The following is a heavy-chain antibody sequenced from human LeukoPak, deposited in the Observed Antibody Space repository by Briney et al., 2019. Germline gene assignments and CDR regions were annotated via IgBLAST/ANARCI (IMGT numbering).Heavy chain of an antibody. V-gene: IGHV3-9*03. CDR1: GFTFDDYA. CDR2: ISWNSGSI. CDR3: AKGVHRDSSGYYYFDY. D-gene: IGHD3-22*01. J-gene: IGHJ4*02. Sequence: GGSLRLSCAASGFTFDDYAMHWVRQAPGKGLEWVSGISWNSGSIGYADSVKGRFTISRDNAKNSLYLQMNSLRAEDMALYYCAKGVHRDSSGYYYFDYWGQGTLVTVSS.